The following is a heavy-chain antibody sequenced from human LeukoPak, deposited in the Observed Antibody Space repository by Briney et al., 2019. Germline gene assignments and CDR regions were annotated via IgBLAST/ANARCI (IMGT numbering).Heavy chain of an antibody. Sequence: SETLSLTCTVSGGSISSYYWSWIRQPAGKGLEWIGRIYTSGSTNYNPSLKSRVTMSVDTSKNQFSLKLSSVTAADTAVYYSAREEGSNSSRAYKYWGQGTLVTVSS. CDR2: IYTSGST. J-gene: IGHJ4*02. CDR1: GGSISSYY. V-gene: IGHV4-4*07. CDR3: AREEGSNSSRAYKY. D-gene: IGHD6-6*01.